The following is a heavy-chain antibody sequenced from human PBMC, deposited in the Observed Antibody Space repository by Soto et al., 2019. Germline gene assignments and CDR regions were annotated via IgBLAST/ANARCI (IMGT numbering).Heavy chain of an antibody. Sequence: GGSLRLSCAASGFTFGNYWMGWVRQAPGMGLEWVAIIKQDGSEKYYVDPVKGRFTISRDNAKNSLFLQMNSLRVEDTAVYWCARVMGTGGWSNHPFDLWGQGTMVTVSS. CDR1: GFTFGNYW. CDR2: IKQDGSEK. CDR3: ARVMGTGGWSNHPFDL. D-gene: IGHD6-19*01. J-gene: IGHJ3*01. V-gene: IGHV3-7*04.